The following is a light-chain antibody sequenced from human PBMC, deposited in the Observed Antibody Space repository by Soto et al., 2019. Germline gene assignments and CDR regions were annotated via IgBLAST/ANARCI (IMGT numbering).Light chain of an antibody. CDR1: SSDVGDSIY. V-gene: IGLV2-14*03. J-gene: IGLJ2*01. Sequence: QSALTQPASVSGSPGQSITISCTGTSSDVGDSIYVSWYQHVPGKAPKLILYNVNNRPSGVSDRFSGSKSDNTASLTISGLQAEDEADDYCSSYTPSFTLVFGGGTTLTVL. CDR2: NVN. CDR3: SSYTPSFTLV.